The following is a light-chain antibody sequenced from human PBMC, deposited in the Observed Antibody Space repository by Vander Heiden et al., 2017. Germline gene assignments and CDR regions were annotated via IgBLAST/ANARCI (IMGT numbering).Light chain of an antibody. J-gene: IGKJ1*01. V-gene: IGKV1-12*01. CDR1: QYSSSW. Sequence: DIQMTQYPSFVSASVGDRVTISCRASQYSSSWLAWYQQKPGEAPKLLIYDASRLQDEVPPRFSGSGSGTEFTLTISSLQPEDSASYYCQQTENFPVAFGQGTKVEVK. CDR2: DAS. CDR3: QQTENFPVA.